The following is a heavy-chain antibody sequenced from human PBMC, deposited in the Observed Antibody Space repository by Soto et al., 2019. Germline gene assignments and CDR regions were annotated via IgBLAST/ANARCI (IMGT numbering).Heavy chain of an antibody. V-gene: IGHV1-8*01. CDR2: MNPNTGNT. CDR3: ARGITIFGVVPPNMDF. J-gene: IGHJ6*02. D-gene: IGHD3-3*01. Sequence: ASVKGSCKASGYTFTSYDINWVRQATGQGLEWMGWMNPNTGNTGYAQKFQGRVTMTRNTSISTAYMELSSLRSEDTAVYYCARGITIFGVVPPNMDFWGQGTTVPVSS. CDR1: GYTFTSYD.